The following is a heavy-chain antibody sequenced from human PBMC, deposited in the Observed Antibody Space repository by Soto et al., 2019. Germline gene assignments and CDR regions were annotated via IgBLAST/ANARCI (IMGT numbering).Heavy chain of an antibody. CDR2: IYYSGSS. V-gene: IGHV4-30-4*01. Sequence: TLSLTCTVSGGSISSGDHYWSWIRQPPGKGLEWIGYIYYSGSSYYNPSLKSRVTVSLDTSKNQFSLKLNSVTAADTAVYYCASFGVIGEPFDYWGQGTLVTVSS. CDR1: GGSISSGDHY. CDR3: ASFGVIGEPFDY. J-gene: IGHJ4*02. D-gene: IGHD3-10*01.